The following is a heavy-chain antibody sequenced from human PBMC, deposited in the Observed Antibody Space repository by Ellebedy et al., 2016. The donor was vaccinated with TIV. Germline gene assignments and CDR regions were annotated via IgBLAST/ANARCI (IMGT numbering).Heavy chain of an antibody. J-gene: IGHJ4*02. CDR3: AKSRVGAITHFDT. CDR1: GFTFSSYA. CDR2: ITTGGTRT. D-gene: IGHD1-26*01. V-gene: IGHV3-23*01. Sequence: PGGSLRLSCAASGFTFSSYAMSWVRQAPGKGLEWVSLITTGGTRTFYADSVKGRFTISRDISNNTNTPYLQMNSLRAEDTAVYYCAKSRVGAITHFDTWGQGTLVTVSS.